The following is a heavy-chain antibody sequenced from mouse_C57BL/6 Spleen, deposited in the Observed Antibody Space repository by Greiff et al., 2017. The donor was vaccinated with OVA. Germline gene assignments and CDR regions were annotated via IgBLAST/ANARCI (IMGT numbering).Heavy chain of an antibody. J-gene: IGHJ4*01. CDR3: ARYPPYGNHPYAMDY. Sequence: EVKLMESGGGLVQPGGSLSLSCAASGFTFTDYYMSWVRQPPGKALEWLGFIRNKANGYTTEYSASVKGRFTISRDNSQRILYLQMNALRAEDSATEYGARYPPYGNHPYAMDYWGQGTSVTVSS. V-gene: IGHV7-3*01. CDR1: GFTFTDYY. D-gene: IGHD2-1*01. CDR2: IRNKANGYTT.